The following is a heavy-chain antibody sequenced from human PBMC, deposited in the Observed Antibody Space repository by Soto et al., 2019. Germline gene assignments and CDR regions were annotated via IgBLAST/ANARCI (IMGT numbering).Heavy chain of an antibody. V-gene: IGHV4-59*12. CDR2: IYYSGST. Sequence: PSETLSLTCTVSGGSIGTFYWSWLRQPPGKGLEWIGNIYYSGSTNYNPSLKSRVTISVDTSKNQFSLKLSSVTAADTAVYYCAREAGGASPRTAQFDHWGQGTLATVSS. CDR3: AREAGGASPRTAQFDH. J-gene: IGHJ4*02. D-gene: IGHD1-26*01. CDR1: GGSIGTFY.